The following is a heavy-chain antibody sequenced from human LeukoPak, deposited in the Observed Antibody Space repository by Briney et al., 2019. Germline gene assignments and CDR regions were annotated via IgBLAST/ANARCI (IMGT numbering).Heavy chain of an antibody. D-gene: IGHD6-13*01. CDR2: ISGSGGST. J-gene: IGHJ4*02. CDR1: GFTFSSYA. Sequence: GGSLRLSFAASGFTFSSYAMSWVRQTPGKGLEWVSAISGSGGSTNHADSVKGRFTISRDNSQNTLYLHMNSLRAEDTAVYYCAKWGDPSLAAAYPWDYWGQGTLVTVSS. V-gene: IGHV3-23*01. CDR3: AKWGDPSLAAAYPWDY.